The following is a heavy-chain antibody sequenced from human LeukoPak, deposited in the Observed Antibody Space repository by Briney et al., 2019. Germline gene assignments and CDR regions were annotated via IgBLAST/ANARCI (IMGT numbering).Heavy chain of an antibody. Sequence: GGSLRLSCATSGFTFSSYGMHWVRQAPGKGLEWVAVISYDGSNKYYADSVKGRFTISRDNSKNTLYLQMNSLRAEDTAVYYCARGIVHFDYWGQGTLVTVSS. CDR3: ARGIVHFDY. CDR2: ISYDGSNK. V-gene: IGHV3-30*12. CDR1: GFTFSSYG. D-gene: IGHD3-22*01. J-gene: IGHJ4*02.